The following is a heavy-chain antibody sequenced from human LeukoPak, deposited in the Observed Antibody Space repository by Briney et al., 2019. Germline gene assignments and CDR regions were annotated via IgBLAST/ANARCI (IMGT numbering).Heavy chain of an antibody. CDR1: GGSISSSSYY. CDR3: ARTRWYPDY. V-gene: IGHV4-39*01. D-gene: IGHD4-23*01. J-gene: IGHJ4*02. Sequence: SETLSLTCTVSGGSISSSSYYWGWIRRPPGKGLEWIGSIYYSGSTYYNPSLKSRVTISVDTSKNQFSLKLSSVTAADTAVYYCARTRWYPDYWGQGTLVTVSS. CDR2: IYYSGST.